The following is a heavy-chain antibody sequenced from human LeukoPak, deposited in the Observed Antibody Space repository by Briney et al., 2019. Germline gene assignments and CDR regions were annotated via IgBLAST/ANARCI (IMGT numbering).Heavy chain of an antibody. J-gene: IGHJ4*02. CDR3: AKETSMQLWNYYYFDY. D-gene: IGHD3-10*01. V-gene: IGHV3-23*01. CDR1: GITFSSFA. Sequence: AGGSLRLSCAVSGITFSSFAMNWVRQAPGKGLEWVSGISGTAGSTYYADSVKGLFTISRDNSKNTLYLLMSSLRVDDTAVYYCAKETSMQLWNYYYFDYWGQGALVTVSS. CDR2: ISGTAGST.